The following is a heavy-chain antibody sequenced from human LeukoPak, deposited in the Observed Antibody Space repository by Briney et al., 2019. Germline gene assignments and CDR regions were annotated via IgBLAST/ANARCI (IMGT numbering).Heavy chain of an antibody. D-gene: IGHD2-2*01. Sequence: KPSETLSLTCTVSGGSISSYYWSWIRQPAGKGLEWIGEINHSGSTNYNPSLKSRVTISVDTSKNQFSLKLSSVTAADAAVYYCARGEVVVVPAARTYYYYMDVWGKGTTVTVSS. CDR3: ARGEVVVVPAARTYYYYMDV. J-gene: IGHJ6*03. CDR1: GGSISSYY. V-gene: IGHV4-34*01. CDR2: INHSGST.